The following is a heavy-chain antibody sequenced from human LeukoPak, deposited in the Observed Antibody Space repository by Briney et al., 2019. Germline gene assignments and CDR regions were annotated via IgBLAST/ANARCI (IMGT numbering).Heavy chain of an antibody. CDR3: ARQIYDAFDI. V-gene: IGHV4-59*08. D-gene: IGHD3-3*01. CDR2: IYYSGST. Sequence: SETLSLTCTVSGGSISSYYWSWIRQPPGKGLEWIGYIYYSGSTNYNPSLKSRVTISVDTSKNQFSLKLSSVTAADTAVYYCARQIYDAFDIWGQGTMVTVSS. J-gene: IGHJ3*02. CDR1: GGSISSYY.